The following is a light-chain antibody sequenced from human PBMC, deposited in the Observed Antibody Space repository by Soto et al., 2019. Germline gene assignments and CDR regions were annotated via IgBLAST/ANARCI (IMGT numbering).Light chain of an antibody. CDR1: SSDVGDYDF. CDR3: SSKTSTDTLV. CDR2: DVT. V-gene: IGLV2-14*01. J-gene: IGLJ1*01. Sequence: QSALTQPAAVSVSPGQSITISCTGSSSDVGDYDFVAWYQQSPGEAPKVMIYDVTSRPSGVSNRFSGSKSGNTASLTISGLQAEDEADYYCSSKTSTDTLVFGTGTKLTVL.